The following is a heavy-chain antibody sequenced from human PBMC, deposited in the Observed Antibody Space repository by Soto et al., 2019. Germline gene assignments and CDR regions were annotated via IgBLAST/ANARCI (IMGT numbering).Heavy chain of an antibody. D-gene: IGHD3-22*01. V-gene: IGHV1-69*13. Sequence: WASVKVSCKASGGTFSSYAISWVRQAPGQGLEWMGGIIPIFGTANYAQKFQGRVTITADESTSTAYMELSSLRSEDTAVYYCARANLITMIRQGTMDVWGQGTTVTVSS. CDR2: IIPIFGTA. CDR1: GGTFSSYA. CDR3: ARANLITMIRQGTMDV. J-gene: IGHJ6*02.